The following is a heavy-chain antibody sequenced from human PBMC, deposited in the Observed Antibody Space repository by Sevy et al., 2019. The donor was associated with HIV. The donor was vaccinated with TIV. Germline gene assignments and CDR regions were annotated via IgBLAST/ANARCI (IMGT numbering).Heavy chain of an antibody. V-gene: IGHV3-30*02. CDR3: AKDRGRYRDLAVDYFEH. D-gene: IGHD2-15*01. CDR2: IQYDGSNK. J-gene: IGHJ1*01. Sequence: GGSLRLSCAASGSSFSIYGMHWVHQAPGKGLEWVAFIQYDGSNKYYVDSVKGRFTISRDNSKNTLYLQMNSLKPDDTAVYYCAKDRGRYRDLAVDYFEHWGQGTLVTVSS. CDR1: GSSFSIYG.